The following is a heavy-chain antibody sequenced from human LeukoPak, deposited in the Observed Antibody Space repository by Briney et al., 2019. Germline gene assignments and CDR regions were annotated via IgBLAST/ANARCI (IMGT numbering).Heavy chain of an antibody. CDR3: AKSCFGYNLPPSDAFDI. V-gene: IGHV3-48*01. D-gene: IGHD5-24*01. CDR1: GFTFSTYS. J-gene: IGHJ3*02. CDR2: ISSSGSLI. Sequence: GGSLRLSCAASGFTFSTYSMNWVRQAPGKGLEWVSYISSSGSLIHDSDSVKGRFTISRDNAKNSLYLQMNSLRAEDTAVYYCAKSCFGYNLPPSDAFDIWGQGTMVTVSS.